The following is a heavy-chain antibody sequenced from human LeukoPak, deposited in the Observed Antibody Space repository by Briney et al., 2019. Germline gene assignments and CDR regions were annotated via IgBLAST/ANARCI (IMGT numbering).Heavy chain of an antibody. CDR2: IYATGTT. CDR3: AKVAKYYYGSETYFFFEN. D-gene: IGHD3-10*01. V-gene: IGHV4-4*07. J-gene: IGHJ4*02. CDR1: DTSINTYY. Sequence: PSETLSLTCTVSDTSINTYYWSWIRQPAGKGLEWLGHIYATGTTNYNPSLKSRVTMSIDTSKNQFSLNLRSVTAADTAVYFCAKVAKYYYGSETYFFFENWGQGTLVTVSS.